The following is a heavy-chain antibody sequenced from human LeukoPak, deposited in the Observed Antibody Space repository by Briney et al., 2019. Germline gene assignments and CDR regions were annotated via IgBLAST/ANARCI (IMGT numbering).Heavy chain of an antibody. V-gene: IGHV4-59*08. CDR3: ARQGAIVVVPAAIGSYYFDY. CDR1: GGSFSGYY. CDR2: IYYSGST. J-gene: IGHJ4*02. Sequence: SETLSPTCAVYGGSFSGYYWSWIRQPPGKGLEWIGYIYYSGSTNYNPSLKSRVTISVDTSKNQFSLKLSSVTAADTAVYYCARQGAIVVVPAAIGSYYFDYWGQGTLVTVSS. D-gene: IGHD2-2*02.